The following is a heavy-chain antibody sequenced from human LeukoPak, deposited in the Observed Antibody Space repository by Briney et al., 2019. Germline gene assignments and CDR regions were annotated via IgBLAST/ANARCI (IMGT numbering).Heavy chain of an antibody. Sequence: SETLSLTCTVSGGSISSGDYYWSWIRQPPGKGLEWLGYIYYSGSTYYNPSLKSRVTISVDTSKNQFSLKLSSVTAADTAVYYCARDPGDDSSGYYGGGGYWGQGTLVTVSS. CDR1: GGSISSGDYY. V-gene: IGHV4-30-4*01. CDR3: ARDPGDDSSGYYGGGGY. D-gene: IGHD3-22*01. J-gene: IGHJ4*02. CDR2: IYYSGST.